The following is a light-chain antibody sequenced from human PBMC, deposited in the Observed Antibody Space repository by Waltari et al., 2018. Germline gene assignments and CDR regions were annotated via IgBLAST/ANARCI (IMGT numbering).Light chain of an antibody. Sequence: DIVMTQSPDSLAVSLGERATINCKSSKSVLYSSNNKNYLAWYQQKPGQPPKLLIYWASTRESGVPDRFSGSGSGTDFTLTISSLQAEDVAVYYCQQYYSTLRTFGQGTKVEIK. V-gene: IGKV4-1*01. CDR1: KSVLYSSNNKNY. J-gene: IGKJ1*01. CDR2: WAS. CDR3: QQYYSTLRT.